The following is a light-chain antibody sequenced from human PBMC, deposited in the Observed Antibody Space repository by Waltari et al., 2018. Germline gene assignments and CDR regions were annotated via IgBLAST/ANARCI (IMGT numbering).Light chain of an antibody. V-gene: IGKV3-15*01. CDR3: QQYNRWPPIT. J-gene: IGKJ5*01. CDR1: QSIATN. Sequence: EVLMTQSPATLSVSPGERASLSCRASQSIATNLAWYQQKPGQSPRLLVYDASTRAPSIPARFRGSGSGTEFTLTISSLQSEDSAVYYCQQYNRWPPITFGQGTRLEIK. CDR2: DAS.